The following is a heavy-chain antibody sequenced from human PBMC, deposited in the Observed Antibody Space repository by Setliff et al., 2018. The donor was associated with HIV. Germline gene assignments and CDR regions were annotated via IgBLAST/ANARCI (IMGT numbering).Heavy chain of an antibody. D-gene: IGHD2-15*01. Sequence: PSETLSLTCNVSGASISNYYWTWIRQSPGKRLEWLGYITDSGNTNYNPSLRRRVTISADTSKNQFSLKLRSVTAADTAVYYCARLGSHCKNAFCPPYWGQGTLVTVSS. CDR2: ITDSGNT. V-gene: IGHV4-59*01. J-gene: IGHJ4*02. CDR3: ARLGSHCKNAFCPPY. CDR1: GASISNYY.